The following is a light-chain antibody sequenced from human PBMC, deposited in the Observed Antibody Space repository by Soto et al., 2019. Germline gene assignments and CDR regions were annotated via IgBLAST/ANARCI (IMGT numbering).Light chain of an antibody. CDR3: CSYAGSYFLL. CDR1: SSDVGGYNY. J-gene: IGLJ2*01. Sequence: QSVLTQPRSVSGSPGQSVTISCTGTSSDVGGYNYVSWYQQHPGKAPKLMIYDVSKRPSGVPDRFSGSKSGNTASLTISGLQAEDEADYYCCSYAGSYFLLFGGGTKVTVL. CDR2: DVS. V-gene: IGLV2-11*01.